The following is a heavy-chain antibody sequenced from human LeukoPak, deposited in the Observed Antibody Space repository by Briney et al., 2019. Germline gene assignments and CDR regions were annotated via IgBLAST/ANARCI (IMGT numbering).Heavy chain of an antibody. V-gene: IGHV3-30*03. CDR1: GFTFSSYG. D-gene: IGHD2-15*01. CDR2: KSYDRSNK. J-gene: IGHJ4*02. Sequence: GGSLRLSCAASGFTFSSYGMHWVRQAPGKGLEWVAVKSYDRSNKYYADSVKGRFTISRDNSKNTLYLQMNSLRAEDTAVYYCARDQGEDCSGGSCYAYYFDYWGQGTLVTVSS. CDR3: ARDQGEDCSGGSCYAYYFDY.